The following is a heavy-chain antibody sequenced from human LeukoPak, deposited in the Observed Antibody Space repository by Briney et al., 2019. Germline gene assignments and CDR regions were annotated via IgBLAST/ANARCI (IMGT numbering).Heavy chain of an antibody. V-gene: IGHV4-39*01. J-gene: IGHJ4*02. CDR3: ARTSPMTTVTTNDY. CDR1: GGSISSSSYD. D-gene: IGHD4-17*01. Sequence: PSETLSLTCTVSGGSISSSSYDWGWIRQPPGKGLEWIGSIYYSGSTYYNPSLKSRVTISVDTSKNQFSLKLSSVTAADTAVYYCARTSPMTTVTTNDYWGQGTLVTVSS. CDR2: IYYSGST.